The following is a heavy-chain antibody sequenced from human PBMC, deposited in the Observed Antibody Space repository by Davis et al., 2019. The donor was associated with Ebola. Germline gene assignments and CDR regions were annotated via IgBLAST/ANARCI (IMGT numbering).Heavy chain of an antibody. CDR1: GFTFSGSA. J-gene: IGHJ4*02. CDR2: IRSKANSYAT. CDR3: TRGRSGSGSYSPW. Sequence: GESLKISCAASGFTFSGSAMHWVRQASGKGLEWVGRIRSKANSYATAYAASVKGRFTISRDDSKSIAYLQMNSLKTEDTAVYYCTRGRSGSGSYSPWWGQGTLVTVSS. D-gene: IGHD3-10*01. V-gene: IGHV3-73*01.